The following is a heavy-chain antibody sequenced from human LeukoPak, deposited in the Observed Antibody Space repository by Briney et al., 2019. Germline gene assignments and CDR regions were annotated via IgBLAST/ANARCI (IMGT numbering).Heavy chain of an antibody. D-gene: IGHD6-19*01. J-gene: IGHJ4*02. CDR1: GGSISSYY. Sequence: SDTLSLTCTVSGGSISSYYWSWIRQPPGKGLEWIGYIYYSGSTNYNPSLKSRVTISVDTSKNQFSLKLSSVTAADTAVYYCAREGIAVAGTFDYWGQGTLVTVSS. CDR3: AREGIAVAGTFDY. V-gene: IGHV4-59*01. CDR2: IYYSGST.